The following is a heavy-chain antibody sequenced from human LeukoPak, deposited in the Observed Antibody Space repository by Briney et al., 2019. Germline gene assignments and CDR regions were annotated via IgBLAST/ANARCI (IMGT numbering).Heavy chain of an antibody. CDR2: IYHSGST. V-gene: IGHV4-38-2*02. CDR1: GYSISSGYY. D-gene: IGHD2-15*01. J-gene: IGHJ5*02. Sequence: SETLSLTCTVSGYSISSGYYWGWIRQPPGKGLEWIGSIYHSGSTYYNPSLKSRVTISVDTSKNQFSLKLSSVTAADTAVYYCASGGPIVVVVAARIWFDPWGQGTLVTVSS. CDR3: ASGGPIVVVVAARIWFDP.